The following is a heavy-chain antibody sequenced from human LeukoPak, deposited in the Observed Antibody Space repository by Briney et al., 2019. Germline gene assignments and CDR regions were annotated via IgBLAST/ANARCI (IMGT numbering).Heavy chain of an antibody. Sequence: PGGSLRLSCAASGFTFSSYGMQWVRQAPGKGLEWVAFIQFDGSNKYYADSVKGRFTISRDISKNTLYLQMNSLRPEDTAVYYCAKSNGGGNTWFDYWGQGTLVTVSS. V-gene: IGHV3-30*02. CDR2: IQFDGSNK. J-gene: IGHJ4*02. CDR3: AKSNGGGNTWFDY. CDR1: GFTFSSYG. D-gene: IGHD4-23*01.